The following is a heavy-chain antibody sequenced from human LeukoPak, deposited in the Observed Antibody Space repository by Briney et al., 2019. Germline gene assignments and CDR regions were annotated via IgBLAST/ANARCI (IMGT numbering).Heavy chain of an antibody. V-gene: IGHV3-66*01. J-gene: IGHJ4*02. CDR1: GFMVSNSY. CDR3: ATGHYSNTL. CDR2: IHSGGST. D-gene: IGHD6-13*01. Sequence: GGSLRLSCAASGFMVSNSYMSWVRQAPGKGLECVSVIHSGGSTYYADSVKGRCTISRDNSKNSLFLQMNSLRAEDTAVYYCATGHYSNTLGGQGTLVTVSS.